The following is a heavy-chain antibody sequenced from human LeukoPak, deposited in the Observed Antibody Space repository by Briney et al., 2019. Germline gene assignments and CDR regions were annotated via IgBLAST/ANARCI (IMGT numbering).Heavy chain of an antibody. Sequence: GGSLRLSCAASGFTVSTNYMSCVRQAPGKGLEWVSVIYSGGSTYYADSVKGRFTISRDNSKNTLDLQTNSLRAEDTAVYYCARDRLYDHDAFDIWGQGTMVTVSS. CDR3: ARDRLYDHDAFDI. CDR1: GFTVSTNY. J-gene: IGHJ3*02. D-gene: IGHD2-15*01. CDR2: IYSGGST. V-gene: IGHV3-53*01.